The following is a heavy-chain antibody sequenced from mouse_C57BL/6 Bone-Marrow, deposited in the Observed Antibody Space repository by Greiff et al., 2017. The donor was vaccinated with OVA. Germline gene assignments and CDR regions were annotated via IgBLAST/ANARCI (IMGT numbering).Heavy chain of an antibody. CDR1: GFNIKDDY. J-gene: IGHJ2*01. CDR2: IDPENGDT. D-gene: IGHD2-2*01. V-gene: IGHV14-4*01. CDR3: TTFLDGYAPDY. Sequence: FQLQQSGAELVRPGASVKLSCTASGFNIKDDYMHWVKQRPEQGLEWIGWIDPENGDTEYASKFQGKATITADTSSNAAYLQLSSLTSEDTAVYYCTTFLDGYAPDYWGQGTTLTVSS.